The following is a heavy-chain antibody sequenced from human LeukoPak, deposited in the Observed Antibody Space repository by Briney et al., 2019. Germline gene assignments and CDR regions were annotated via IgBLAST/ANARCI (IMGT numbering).Heavy chain of an antibody. V-gene: IGHV1-58*02. D-gene: IGHD5-18*01. Sequence: SVKVSCKASGFTFTSSSIQWIRQARGQPLEWIGWIVGDSTDTYYAQRFQERVTIARDMSTSTAYLELSSLRSEDTAVYYCAADPDTTMAFDCWGQGTLVTVSS. CDR2: IVGDSTDT. J-gene: IGHJ4*02. CDR3: AADPDTTMAFDC. CDR1: GFTFTSSS.